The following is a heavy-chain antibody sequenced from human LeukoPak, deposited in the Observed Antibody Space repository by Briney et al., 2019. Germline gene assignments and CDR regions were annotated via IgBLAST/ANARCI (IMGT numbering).Heavy chain of an antibody. D-gene: IGHD3-22*01. J-gene: IGHJ5*02. V-gene: IGHV3-74*01. CDR2: INSDGSST. Sequence: QTGGSLRLSCTASGFTFSSCWMHWVRQAPGKGLVWVSRINSDGSSTTYADSVKGRFTVSRDNAKNTLYLQMNSLRAEDTAVYYCGRPYYCDSSANYNWFDPWGQGTLVTVSS. CDR3: GRPYYCDSSANYNWFDP. CDR1: GFTFSSCW.